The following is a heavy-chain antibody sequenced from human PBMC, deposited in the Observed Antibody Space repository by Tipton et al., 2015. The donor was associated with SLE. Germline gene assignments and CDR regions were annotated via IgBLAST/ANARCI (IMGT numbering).Heavy chain of an antibody. V-gene: IGHV5-51*03. J-gene: IGHJ3*02. CDR3: ARPSSHPLTYCSGGSCYSGAFDI. CDR2: IYPGDSDT. CDR1: GYSFTNYW. D-gene: IGHD2-15*01. Sequence: VQLVQSGAEVKKPGESLKISCKGSGYSFTNYWIGWVRQMPGKGLGWMGIIYPGDSDTRYSPSFQGQVTISADKSISTAYLQWSSLKASDTAMYYCARPSSHPLTYCSGGSCYSGAFDIWGQGTMVTVSS.